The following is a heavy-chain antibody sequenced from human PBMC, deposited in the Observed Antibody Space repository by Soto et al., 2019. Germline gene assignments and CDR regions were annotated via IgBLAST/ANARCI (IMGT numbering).Heavy chain of an antibody. D-gene: IGHD6-13*01. J-gene: IGHJ6*02. Sequence: GASVKVSCKASGYTFTSYGISWVRQAPGQGLEWMGWISAYNGNTNYAQKLQGRVTMTTDTPTSTAYMELRSLRSDDTAVYYCARDLGIAAAGARGDVWGQGTTVTVSS. CDR2: ISAYNGNT. CDR1: GYTFTSYG. CDR3: ARDLGIAAAGARGDV. V-gene: IGHV1-18*04.